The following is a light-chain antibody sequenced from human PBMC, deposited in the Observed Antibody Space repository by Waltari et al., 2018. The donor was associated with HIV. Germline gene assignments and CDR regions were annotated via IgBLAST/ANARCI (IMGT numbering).Light chain of an antibody. CDR2: KAS. CDR1: QSIGSW. CDR3: QQYDTSSPT. V-gene: IGKV1-5*03. J-gene: IGKJ1*01. Sequence: DIQMTQFPSSLSESTGDRVTITCRASQSIGSWLAWYQQKPGKAPKLLIYKASDLESGVPSRFSGRGSGTEFTLTISSLQPDDSATYYCQQYDTSSPTFGQGTKVEVK.